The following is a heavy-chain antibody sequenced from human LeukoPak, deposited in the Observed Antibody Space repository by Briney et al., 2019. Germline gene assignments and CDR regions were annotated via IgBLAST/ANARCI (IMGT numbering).Heavy chain of an antibody. Sequence: GGSLRLSCAASGFTFSSYAMSWVRQAPGKGLEWVSAISGSGGSTYYADSVKGRFTISRDNSKNTLCLQMNSLRAEDTAVYYCAKRGSGWSELDYWGQGTLVTVSS. CDR3: AKRGSGWSELDY. CDR1: GFTFSSYA. D-gene: IGHD6-19*01. CDR2: ISGSGGST. V-gene: IGHV3-23*01. J-gene: IGHJ4*02.